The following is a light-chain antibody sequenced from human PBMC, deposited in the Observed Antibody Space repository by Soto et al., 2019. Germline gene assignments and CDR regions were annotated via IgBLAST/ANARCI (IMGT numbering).Light chain of an antibody. V-gene: IGKV3-20*01. Sequence: IVLTRSPGTRSLSALEIATPRCMASQSVSSSYLAWYQQKPGQAPRLLIYGASTRATGIPDRFSGSGSGTDFTLTIIRLEPEDFAVYYCQQYGSSPTFGQGTKVDI. J-gene: IGKJ1*01. CDR2: GAS. CDR3: QQYGSSPT. CDR1: QSVSSSY.